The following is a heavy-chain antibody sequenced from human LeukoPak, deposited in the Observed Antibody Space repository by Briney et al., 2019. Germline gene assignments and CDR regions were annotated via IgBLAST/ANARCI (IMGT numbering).Heavy chain of an antibody. V-gene: IGHV3-11*03. CDR2: ISNSRSYT. J-gene: IGHJ4*02. CDR3: ARYWYDTSGYYLDY. CDR1: GFTFSDYY. D-gene: IGHD3-22*01. Sequence: PGGSLRLSCAASGFTFSDYYMSWIRQAPGKGLEWVSHISNSRSYTNYADSVKGRFTISRDNAKNSLYLQMNTLRAEDTALYYCARYWYDTSGYYLDYWGQGTLVTVSS.